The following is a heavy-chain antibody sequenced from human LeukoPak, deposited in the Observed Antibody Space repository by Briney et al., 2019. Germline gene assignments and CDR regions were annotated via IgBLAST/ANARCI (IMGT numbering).Heavy chain of an antibody. CDR1: GGSFSGYY. CDR2: IPYSGST. CDR3: ARHGDYGWYFDL. Sequence: SETLSLTCAVYGGSFSGYYWGWIRQPPGKGLEWIGSIPYSGSTYYNPSLKSRVTISVDTSKNQFSLKLSSVTAADTAVYYCARHGDYGWYFDLWGRGTLVTVSS. D-gene: IGHD4/OR15-4a*01. J-gene: IGHJ2*01. V-gene: IGHV4-39*01.